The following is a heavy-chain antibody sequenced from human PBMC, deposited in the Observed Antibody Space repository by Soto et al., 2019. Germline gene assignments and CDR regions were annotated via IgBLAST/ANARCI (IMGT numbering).Heavy chain of an antibody. Sequence: GWSLRLSCSASVFTFDDYAMHWFRQAPGKGLEWVSGISWNSGSIGYADSVKGRFTISRDNAKNSLYLQMNSLRAEDTALYYCAKPTGRYYYYYGMDVWGQGTTVTVSS. D-gene: IGHD1-1*01. CDR3: AKPTGRYYYYYGMDV. CDR1: VFTFDDYA. V-gene: IGHV3-9*01. J-gene: IGHJ6*02. CDR2: ISWNSGSI.